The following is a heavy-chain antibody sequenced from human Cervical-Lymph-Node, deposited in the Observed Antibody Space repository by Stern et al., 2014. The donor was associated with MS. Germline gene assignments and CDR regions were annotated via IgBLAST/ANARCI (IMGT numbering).Heavy chain of an antibody. J-gene: IGHJ6*02. D-gene: IGHD5-18*01. V-gene: IGHV5-51*03. CDR3: ARPGDDTAKYGLDV. Sequence: VQLVESGAEVKNPGESLKISCKGSGYSFATYWIGWVRQMPGKGLEWMGIIYPGASEPRYSPSFQGQVTISADKSISTAYLHWSSLKASDTAMYYCARPGDDTAKYGLDVWGQGTTVTVSS. CDR2: IYPGASEP. CDR1: GYSFATYW.